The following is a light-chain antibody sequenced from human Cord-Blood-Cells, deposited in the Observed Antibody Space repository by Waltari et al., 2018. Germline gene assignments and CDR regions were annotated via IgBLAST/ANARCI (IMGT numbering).Light chain of an antibody. J-gene: IGKJ2*01. CDR2: WAS. V-gene: IGKV4-1*01. Sequence: DIVMTQSPDSLAVSLGERATLNCKSSPSVLYSSNNKNYIAWYQQKPGQPPKLLIYWASTRESGVPDRFSGSGSGTDFTLTISSLQAEDVAVYYCQQYYSTPYTFGQGTKLEIK. CDR3: QQYYSTPYT. CDR1: PSVLYSSNNKNY.